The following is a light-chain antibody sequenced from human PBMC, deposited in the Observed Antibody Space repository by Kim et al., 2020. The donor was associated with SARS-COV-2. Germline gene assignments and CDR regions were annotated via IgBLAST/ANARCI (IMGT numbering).Light chain of an antibody. CDR2: QDS. Sequence: SELTQPPSVSVSPGQTASITCSGDKLGDKYACWYQQKPGQSPVLVIYQDSKRPSGIPERFSGSNSGNTATLTISGTQAMDEADYYCQAWDSSTGVFGGGTQLTVL. CDR3: QAWDSSTGV. J-gene: IGLJ2*01. CDR1: KLGDKY. V-gene: IGLV3-1*01.